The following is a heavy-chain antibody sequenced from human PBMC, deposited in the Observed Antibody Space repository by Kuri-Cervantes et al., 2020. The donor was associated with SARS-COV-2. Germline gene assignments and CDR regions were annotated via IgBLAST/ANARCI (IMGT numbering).Heavy chain of an antibody. CDR1: GDSVSSNTAA. CDR3: ARVHPGPEFYYGMDV. CDR2: TYYRSKWYN. J-gene: IGHJ6*02. D-gene: IGHD3-10*01. Sequence: LRLSCAISGDSVSSNTAAWNWIRQSPSRGLEWLGRTYYRSKWYNDYAVSVKSRITINPDTSKNQFSLHLNSVTPEDTAVYYCARVHPGPEFYYGMDVWCQGTTVTVSS. V-gene: IGHV6-1*01.